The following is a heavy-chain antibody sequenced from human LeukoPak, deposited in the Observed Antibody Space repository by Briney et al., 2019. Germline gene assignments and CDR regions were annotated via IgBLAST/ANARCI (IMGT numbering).Heavy chain of an antibody. CDR2: INTNTGNP. Sequence: ASVKVSCKVSGYTLTELSMHWVRQAPGKGLEWMGWINTNTGNPTYAQGFTGRFVFSLDTSVSTAYLQISSLKAEDTAVYYCARGGFGSCDYWGQGTLVTVSS. V-gene: IGHV7-4-1*02. CDR3: ARGGFGSCDY. CDR1: GYTLTELS. D-gene: IGHD3-10*01. J-gene: IGHJ4*02.